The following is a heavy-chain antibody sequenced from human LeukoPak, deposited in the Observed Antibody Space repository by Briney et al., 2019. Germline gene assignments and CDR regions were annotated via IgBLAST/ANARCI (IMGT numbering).Heavy chain of an antibody. V-gene: IGHV1-8*02. CDR1: GYTFTSYY. CDR2: MNPNSGNT. J-gene: IGHJ6*02. CDR3: ARVRFLEWLLKYYGMDV. Sequence: ASVKVSCKASGYTFTSYYMHWVRQATGQGLEWMGWMNPNSGNTGYAQKFQGRVTMTRNTSISTAYMELSSLRSEDTAVYYCARVRFLEWLLKYYGMDVWGQGTTVTVSS. D-gene: IGHD3-3*01.